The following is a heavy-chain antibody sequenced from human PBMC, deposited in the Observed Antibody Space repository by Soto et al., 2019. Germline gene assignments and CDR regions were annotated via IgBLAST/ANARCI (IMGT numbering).Heavy chain of an antibody. J-gene: IGHJ5*02. CDR3: ARGIKYGAYSRWFDP. CDR1: GYTFSSSG. CDR2: VGNYNGNT. V-gene: IGHV1-18*01. Sequence: GASVKVSCKASGYTFSSSGVSWVRQAPGQGLEWMGWVGNYNGNTNYVQKFQGRVTMTWDTSITTAYMELSSLRSEDTAVYFCARGIKYGAYSRWFDPWGQGTLVTVSS. D-gene: IGHD4-17*01.